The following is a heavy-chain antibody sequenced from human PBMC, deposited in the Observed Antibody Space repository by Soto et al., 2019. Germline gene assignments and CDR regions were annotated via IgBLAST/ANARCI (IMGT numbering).Heavy chain of an antibody. CDR3: VRGDGDYFDGNGYLGRH. CDR2: IKSDGSGT. CDR1: GFTFSSYW. V-gene: IGHV3-74*03. Sequence: EVQLVESGGGLVQPGGSLTLSCAASGFTFSSYWMHWVRQAPGKGLVWVSRIKSDGSGTMYADSVKSRLTISRDNAKNTLYIQVNRLRVEDTAVYYCVRGDGDYFDGNGYLGRHWGQGTLVTVSS. J-gene: IGHJ4*02. D-gene: IGHD3-22*01.